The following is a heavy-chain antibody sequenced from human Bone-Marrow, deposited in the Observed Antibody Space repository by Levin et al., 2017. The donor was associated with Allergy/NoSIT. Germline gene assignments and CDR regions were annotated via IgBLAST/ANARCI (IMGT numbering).Heavy chain of an antibody. CDR1: GFSFSTYA. D-gene: IGHD1-14*01. J-gene: IGHJ3*02. CDR2: VTGSGGST. V-gene: IGHV3-23*01. CDR3: AKDDGTSGRDPSDM. Sequence: PGGSLRLSCAASGFSFSTYAMSWVRQAPGKGLEWLSVVTGSGGSTYYADSVKGRFTVSRDNSKNALYLQMNSLRAEDTALYYCAKDDGTSGRDPSDMWGQGTMVTVSS.